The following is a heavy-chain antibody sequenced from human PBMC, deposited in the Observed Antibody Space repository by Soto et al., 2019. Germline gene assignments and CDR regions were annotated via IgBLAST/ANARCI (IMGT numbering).Heavy chain of an antibody. CDR1: GYIFTNND. Sequence: ASVKVSCKASGYIFTNNDVIWVRQAIGQGLEWMGWMNPGSGDTGYAQKFQGRVTMTRDISTATAYMELSSLRSDDTATYYCARMATFGSLNWFDPWGQGTLVTVSS. CDR3: ARMATFGSLNWFDP. CDR2: MNPGSGDT. J-gene: IGHJ5*02. V-gene: IGHV1-8*01. D-gene: IGHD3-16*01.